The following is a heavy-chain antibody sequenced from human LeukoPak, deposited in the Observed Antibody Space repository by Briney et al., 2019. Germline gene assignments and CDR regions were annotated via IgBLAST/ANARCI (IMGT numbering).Heavy chain of an antibody. CDR3: AKDYCSGGSCYPYYFDY. CDR2: ISGSGGST. D-gene: IGHD2-15*01. J-gene: IGHJ4*02. CDR1: GFAFSSYA. V-gene: IGHV3-23*01. Sequence: GGSLRLSCAASGFAFSSYAMSWVRQAPGKGLEWVSAISGSGGSTYYADSVKGRFTISRDNSKNTLYLQMNSLRAQDTAVYYCAKDYCSGGSCYPYYFDYWGQGTLVTVSS.